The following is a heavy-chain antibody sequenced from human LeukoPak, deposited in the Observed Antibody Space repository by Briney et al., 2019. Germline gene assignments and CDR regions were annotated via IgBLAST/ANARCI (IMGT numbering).Heavy chain of an antibody. CDR1: GFTFSSYA. CDR3: AKDRATYYYDSSGLFDY. Sequence: PGGSLRLSCAASGFTFSSYAMTWVHQAPGKGLEWVSAIKGRFTISRDNSKNTLYLQMNSLRAEDTAVYYCAKDRATYYYDSSGLFDYWGQGTLVTVSS. D-gene: IGHD3-22*01. V-gene: IGHV3-23*01. CDR2: I. J-gene: IGHJ4*02.